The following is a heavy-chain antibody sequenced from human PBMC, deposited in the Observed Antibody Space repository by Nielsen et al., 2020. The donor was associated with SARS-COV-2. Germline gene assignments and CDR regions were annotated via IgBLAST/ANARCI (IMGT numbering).Heavy chain of an antibody. Sequence: GESLKISCAASGFTFHDYAMHWVRQAPGKGLEWVSLINWGAGSTYYADSVKGRFTISRDNAKNSLYLQMNSLRAEDTAVYYCARLPRGSYSPYWGQGTLVTVSS. CDR1: GFTFHDYA. J-gene: IGHJ4*02. D-gene: IGHD1-26*01. CDR2: INWGAGST. CDR3: ARLPRGSYSPY. V-gene: IGHV3-43D*03.